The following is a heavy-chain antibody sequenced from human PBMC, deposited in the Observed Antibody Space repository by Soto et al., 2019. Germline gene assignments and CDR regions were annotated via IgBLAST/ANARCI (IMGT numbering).Heavy chain of an antibody. Sequence: SETLSLTCTVSGGSISSYYWSWIRQPPGKGLEWIGYIYYSGSTNYNPSLKSRVTISVDTSKNQFSLKLSSVTAADTAVYYCARQELLWFGELYQPDYFDYWGQGTLVTVSS. J-gene: IGHJ4*02. D-gene: IGHD3-10*01. CDR1: GGSISSYY. CDR3: ARQELLWFGELYQPDYFDY. V-gene: IGHV4-59*08. CDR2: IYYSGST.